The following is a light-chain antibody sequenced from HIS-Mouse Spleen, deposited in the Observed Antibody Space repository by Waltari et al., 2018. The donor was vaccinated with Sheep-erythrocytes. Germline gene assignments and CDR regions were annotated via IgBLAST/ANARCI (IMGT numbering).Light chain of an antibody. CDR3: YSTDSSGNHRV. CDR2: EDS. Sequence: SYALTQPPSVSVSPGQTARITCSGDALPKKYALWYQQKPGQAPVLVIYEDSKRPPGVPERFSGSSSGTMATLTISGAQVEDEADYYCYSTDSSGNHRVFGGGTKLTVL. J-gene: IGLJ3*02. V-gene: IGLV3-10*01. CDR1: ALPKKY.